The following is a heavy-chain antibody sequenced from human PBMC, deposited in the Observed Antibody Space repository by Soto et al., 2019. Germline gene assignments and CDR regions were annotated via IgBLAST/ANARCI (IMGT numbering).Heavy chain of an antibody. CDR1: FGPMRGYY. Sequence: LQESVPGLVKASETLSLSCSVSFGPMRGYYWSWIRQPPGKGLEWIANIFYNGGANHNPSLRSRVTSSVDKSKNSFSVRLASVTPADTAVYYCARDGDHDYFYGMDIWGQGTPVTVS. D-gene: IGHD7-27*01. V-gene: IGHV4-59*01. J-gene: IGHJ6*02. CDR3: ARDGDHDYFYGMDI. CDR2: IFYNGGA.